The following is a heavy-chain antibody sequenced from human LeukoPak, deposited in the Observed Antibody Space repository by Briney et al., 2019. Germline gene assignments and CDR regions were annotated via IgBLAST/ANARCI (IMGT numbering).Heavy chain of an antibody. V-gene: IGHV1-2*02. Sequence: ASVKVSCKASGYTFTGYHMHWVRQAPGQGLEWMGWINPNSGGTNYAQKFQGRVTMTRDTSISTAYMELSRLRSDDTAVYYCARGATVTPTAHFDYWGQGTLVTVSS. CDR1: GYTFTGYH. D-gene: IGHD4-17*01. CDR2: INPNSGGT. CDR3: ARGATVTPTAHFDY. J-gene: IGHJ4*02.